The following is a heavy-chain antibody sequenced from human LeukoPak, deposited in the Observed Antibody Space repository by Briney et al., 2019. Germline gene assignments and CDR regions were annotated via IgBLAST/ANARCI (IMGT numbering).Heavy chain of an antibody. Sequence: QSGGSLRLSCAASGFTFSSYAMSWVRQAPGKGLEWVSAISGSGGSTYYADSVKGRFTISRDNSKNTLYLQMNSLRAEDTAVYYCAKDSDPQNSYGYRGGFDYWGQGTLVTVSS. CDR2: ISGSGGST. V-gene: IGHV3-23*01. CDR3: AKDSDPQNSYGYRGGFDY. D-gene: IGHD5-18*01. CDR1: GFTFSSYA. J-gene: IGHJ4*02.